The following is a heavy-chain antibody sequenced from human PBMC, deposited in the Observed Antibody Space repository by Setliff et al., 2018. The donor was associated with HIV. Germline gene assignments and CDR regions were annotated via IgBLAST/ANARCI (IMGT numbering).Heavy chain of an antibody. CDR3: AHRRPVYAFDI. D-gene: IGHD3-16*01. J-gene: IGHJ3*02. V-gene: IGHV2-5*08. CDR1: GGSISSYYW. Sequence: TLSLTCTVSGGSISSYYWSWIRQPPGKGLEWLALIYWDDDKRYSPSLKSRFTITKDTSKNQVVLTMTNMDPVDTATYYCAHRRPVYAFDIWGQGTLVTVSS. CDR2: IYWDDDK.